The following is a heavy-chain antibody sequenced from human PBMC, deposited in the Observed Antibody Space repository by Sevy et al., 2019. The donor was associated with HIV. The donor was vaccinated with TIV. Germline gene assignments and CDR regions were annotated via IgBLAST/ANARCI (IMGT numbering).Heavy chain of an antibody. V-gene: IGHV4-31*03. CDR3: ARDLGHSSGYIAPHY. J-gene: IGHJ4*02. Sequence: SENLSLTCTVSGCSISSGGYYWSWIRQHPGKGLEWIGYIYYSGSTYYNPSLKSRVTISVDTSKNQFSLKLSSVTAADTAVYYCARDLGHSSGYIAPHYWGQGILVTVSS. D-gene: IGHD3-22*01. CDR1: GCSISSGGYY. CDR2: IYYSGST.